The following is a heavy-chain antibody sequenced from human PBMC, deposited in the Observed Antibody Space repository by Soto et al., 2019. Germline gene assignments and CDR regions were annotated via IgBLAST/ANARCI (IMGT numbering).Heavy chain of an antibody. CDR2: IIPIFGTA. V-gene: IGHV1-69*06. Sequence: QVQLVQSGAEVKKPGSSVKVSCKASGGTFSSYAISWVRQAPGQGLEWMGGIIPIFGTANYAQKFQGRVTITADKSTSTAYMELSSLRSEDTAVYYCARAGGYYDSSGYYPDAFDIWGQGRMVTVSS. CDR1: GGTFSSYA. J-gene: IGHJ3*02. CDR3: ARAGGYYDSSGYYPDAFDI. D-gene: IGHD3-22*01.